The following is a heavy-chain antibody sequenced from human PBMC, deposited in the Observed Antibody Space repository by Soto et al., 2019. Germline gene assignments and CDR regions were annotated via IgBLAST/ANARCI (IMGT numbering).Heavy chain of an antibody. CDR1: GGSFRGYY. D-gene: IGHD3-16*02. CDR2: INHSGST. CDR3: ARGDNAYRFVY. V-gene: IGHV4-34*01. J-gene: IGHJ4*02. Sequence: PSETLSLTCAVYGGSFRGYYWSWIRQPPGKGLEWIGEINHSGSTNYNPSLKSRVTMSVDTSKSQFSLKLSSVTAADTAVYYVARGDNAYRFVYWGQGSLVTVSS.